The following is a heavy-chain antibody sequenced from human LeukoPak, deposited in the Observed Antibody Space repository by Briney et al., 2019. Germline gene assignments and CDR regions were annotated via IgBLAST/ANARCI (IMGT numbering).Heavy chain of an antibody. CDR1: GFTVSSNY. V-gene: IGHV3-53*01. CDR2: IYSDGTA. D-gene: IGHD6-13*01. CDR3: ARAKVGAAGFFDY. J-gene: IGHJ4*02. Sequence: GSLRLSCAASGFTVSSNYMSWVRQAPGKGLEWVSIIYSDGTAYYADSVKGRFTISRDNSKNTLYLQMNSLRAEDTAVYYCARAKVGAAGFFDYWGQGTLVTVSS.